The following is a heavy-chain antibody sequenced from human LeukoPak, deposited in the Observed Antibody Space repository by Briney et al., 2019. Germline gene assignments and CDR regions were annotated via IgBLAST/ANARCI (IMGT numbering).Heavy chain of an antibody. V-gene: IGHV3-15*01. Sequence: GGSLRLSCAASGFTFSNVWMNWVRQAPGKGLEWVGRIKSKTDGGTTDYAAPVKGRFIISRDDSKNTLYLQMDSLKTEDTAVYFCTTALYYGSVRNDYWGQGTLVTVSS. D-gene: IGHD3-10*01. CDR2: IKSKTDGGTT. J-gene: IGHJ4*02. CDR3: TTALYYGSVRNDY. CDR1: GFTFSNVW.